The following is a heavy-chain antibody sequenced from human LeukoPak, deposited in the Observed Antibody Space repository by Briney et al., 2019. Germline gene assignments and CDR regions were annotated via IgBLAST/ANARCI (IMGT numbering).Heavy chain of an antibody. J-gene: IGHJ4*02. CDR1: GASISSYY. CDR2: MYYSGNT. V-gene: IGHV4-59*01. Sequence: SETLSLTCTVSGASISSYYWSWIRQPPGKGLEWIGHMYYSGNTNYNPSLKSRVTISVDTSKNQFSLKLSSVTAADTAVYYCARAVSGWSFDSWGQGTLATVSS. D-gene: IGHD6-19*01. CDR3: ARAVSGWSFDS.